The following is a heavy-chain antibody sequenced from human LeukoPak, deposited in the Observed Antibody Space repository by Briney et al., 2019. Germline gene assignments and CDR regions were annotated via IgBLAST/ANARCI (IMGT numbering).Heavy chain of an antibody. D-gene: IGHD3-10*01. J-gene: IGHJ5*02. Sequence: PGGSLRLSCAASGFTFSSNYMSWVRQAPGKGLEWVSVIYSGGSTYYSDSVKGRFTISRDNSKNKMYLQMNSLRAEDTAVYYCARDRVDGSGRAFDPWGQGTLVTVSS. CDR2: IYSGGST. V-gene: IGHV3-66*02. CDR1: GFTFSSNY. CDR3: ARDRVDGSGRAFDP.